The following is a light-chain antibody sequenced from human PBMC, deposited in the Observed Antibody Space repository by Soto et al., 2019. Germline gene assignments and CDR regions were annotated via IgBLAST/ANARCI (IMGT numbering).Light chain of an antibody. CDR2: AAS. V-gene: IGLV2-14*01. Sequence: QSALTQPASVSGSPGQSITISCTGTSSDVGGYNYVSWYQQHPGKAPRLMIYAASNRPSGVSHRFSGSRSGNTASLTISGLQADDEAHYYCSSYTSGSTLYVFGTGTKVAVL. J-gene: IGLJ1*01. CDR3: SSYTSGSTLYV. CDR1: SSDVGGYNY.